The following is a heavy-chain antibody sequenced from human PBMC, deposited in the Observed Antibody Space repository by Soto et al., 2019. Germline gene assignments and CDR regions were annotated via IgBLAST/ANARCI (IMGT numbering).Heavy chain of an antibody. J-gene: IGHJ5*02. CDR1: GYSFTSYL. CDR2: IDPSDSYT. Sequence: PGESLKISCKVSGYSFTSYLISCVRQMPGKGLEWMGRIDPSDSYTNYSPSFQGHVTISADKSISTAYLQWSSLKASDTAMYYCARSPWDVVVPAAIAWFDPWGQGTLVTVSS. V-gene: IGHV5-10-1*01. D-gene: IGHD2-2*01. CDR3: ARSPWDVVVPAAIAWFDP.